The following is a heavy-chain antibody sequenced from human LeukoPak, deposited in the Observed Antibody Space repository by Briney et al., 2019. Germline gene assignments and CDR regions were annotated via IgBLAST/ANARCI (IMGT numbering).Heavy chain of an antibody. V-gene: IGHV3-23*01. Sequence: GGSLRLSCAASGFTFSTYAMSWVRQAPGKGLEWVSALSSSGGSGGTTYFADSVKGRFSISRDNSKSTLYLQLSSLTAEDTAVYYCAKAMSTDHYDSKGFYRVDFDSWGQGTLVTVSS. CDR2: LSSSGGSGGTT. CDR1: GFTFSTYA. CDR3: AKAMSTDHYDSKGFYRVDFDS. J-gene: IGHJ4*02. D-gene: IGHD3-22*01.